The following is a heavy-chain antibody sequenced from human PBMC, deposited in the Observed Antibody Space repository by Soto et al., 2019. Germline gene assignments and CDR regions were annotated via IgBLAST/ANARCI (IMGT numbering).Heavy chain of an antibody. CDR1: GYSFTSYG. Sequence: ASVKVSCKASGYSFTSYGISWGRQDPGQGLEWMGWISAYNGNTNYAQKLQGRVTMTTDTSTSTAYMELRSLRSDDTAVYYCARDSGYGDYEAFVDVWGQGTTVTVSS. D-gene: IGHD4-17*01. J-gene: IGHJ6*02. CDR3: ARDSGYGDYEAFVDV. V-gene: IGHV1-18*01. CDR2: ISAYNGNT.